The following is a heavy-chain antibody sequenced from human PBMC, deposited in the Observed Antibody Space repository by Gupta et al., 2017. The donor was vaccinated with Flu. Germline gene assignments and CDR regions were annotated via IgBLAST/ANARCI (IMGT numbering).Heavy chain of an antibody. CDR3: ASRSLLRTTTVVTNY. Sequence: EVQLLESGGGLVQPGGSLRLSCAASGLTFSSYAMSVVRQAPGKGLEWVAAISGSGGSTYYADSVKGRFTISRDNSKNTLYLQMNSLRAEDTAVYYCASRSLLRTTTVVTNYWGQGTLVTVSS. V-gene: IGHV3-23*01. CDR1: GLTFSSYA. CDR2: ISGSGGST. J-gene: IGHJ4*02. D-gene: IGHD4-23*01.